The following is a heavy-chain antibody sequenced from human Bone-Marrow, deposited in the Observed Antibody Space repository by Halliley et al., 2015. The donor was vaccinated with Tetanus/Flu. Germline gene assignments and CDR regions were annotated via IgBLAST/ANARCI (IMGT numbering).Heavy chain of an antibody. D-gene: IGHD6-13*01. CDR2: VKAVGSP. V-gene: IGHV4-59*12. Sequence: WLGYVKAVGSPNYTPSLKSRIPISVDRSKTQFSLPLRSVTAADTAVYYCARRIPAAAGGGFDYWGQGALVTVSP. CDR3: ARRIPAAAGGGFDY. J-gene: IGHJ4*02.